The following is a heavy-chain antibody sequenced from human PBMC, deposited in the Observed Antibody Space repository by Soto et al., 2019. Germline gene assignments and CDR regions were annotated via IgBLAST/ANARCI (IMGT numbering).Heavy chain of an antibody. CDR2: IIPIFGTA. D-gene: IGHD6-13*01. V-gene: IGHV1-69*13. Sequence: SVKVSCKASGGTFSSYAISWVRQAPGQGLEWMGGIIPIFGTANYAQKFQGRVTITADESTSTAYMELSSLRSEDTAVYYCARAGYSSSWYSSGGMDVWGQGTTVTVAS. CDR3: ARAGYSSSWYSSGGMDV. CDR1: GGTFSSYA. J-gene: IGHJ6*02.